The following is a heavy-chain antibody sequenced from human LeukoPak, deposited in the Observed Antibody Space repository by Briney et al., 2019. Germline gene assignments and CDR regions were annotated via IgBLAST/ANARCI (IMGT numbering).Heavy chain of an antibody. CDR1: GYSISSGYY. V-gene: IGHV4-38-2*01. J-gene: IGHJ3*02. D-gene: IGHD1-26*01. CDR3: ARPTYSGSYSGTFEI. CDR2: IYHSGST. Sequence: SETLSLTCAVSGYSISSGYYWGWIRQPPGKGLEWIGSIYHSGSTYYNPSLKSRVTISVDTSKNQFSLKLSSVTAADTAVYYCARPTYSGSYSGTFEIWGQGTMVTVSS.